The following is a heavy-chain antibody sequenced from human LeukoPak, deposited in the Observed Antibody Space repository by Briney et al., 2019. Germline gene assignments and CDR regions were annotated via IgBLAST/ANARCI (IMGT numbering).Heavy chain of an antibody. D-gene: IGHD4-17*01. V-gene: IGHV1-69*13. J-gene: IGHJ4*02. CDR3: ARAVSYGDSKYFDY. Sequence: SVKVSCKASGYTFTDYYMHWVRQAPGQGLEWMGGIIPIFGTANYAQKFQGRVTITADESTSTAYMELSSLRSEDTAVYYCARAVSYGDSKYFDYWGQGTLVTVSS. CDR2: IIPIFGTA. CDR1: GYTFTDYY.